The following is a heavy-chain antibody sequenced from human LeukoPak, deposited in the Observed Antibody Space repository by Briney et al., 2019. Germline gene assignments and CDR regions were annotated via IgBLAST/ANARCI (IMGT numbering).Heavy chain of an antibody. CDR3: ANGYCTNGVCRNWFDP. Sequence: ASVKVSCKASGGTVSSYAISWVRQAAGQGLEWMGRRIPILGIANYAQKFQGRVTITADKSTSTAYMELSSLRSEDTAVYYCANGYCTNGVCRNWFDPWGQGTLVTVSS. V-gene: IGHV1-69*04. J-gene: IGHJ5*02. D-gene: IGHD2-8*01. CDR1: GGTVSSYA. CDR2: RIPILGIA.